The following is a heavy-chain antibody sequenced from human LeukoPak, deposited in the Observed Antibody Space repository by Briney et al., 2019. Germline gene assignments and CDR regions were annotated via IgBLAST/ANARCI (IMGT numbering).Heavy chain of an antibody. CDR2: ISAYNGNT. V-gene: IGHV1-18*01. D-gene: IGHD3-3*01. CDR1: GYTFTSYG. CDR3: ASGDFWSGFLGDYYYYYGMDV. J-gene: IGHJ6*02. Sequence: ASVKVSCKASGYTFTSYGISWVRQAPGQGLEWMGWISAYNGNTNYAQKLQGRVTMTTDTSTSTAYMELRSLRSDDTAVYYCASGDFWSGFLGDYYYYYGMDVWGQGTTVTVSS.